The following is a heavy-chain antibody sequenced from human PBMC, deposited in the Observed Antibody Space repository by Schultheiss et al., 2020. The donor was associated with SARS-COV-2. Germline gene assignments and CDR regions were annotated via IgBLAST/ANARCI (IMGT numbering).Heavy chain of an antibody. Sequence: SETLSLTCTVSGGSISSSSYYWSWIRQPPGKGLEWIGEINHSGSTNYNPSLKSRVTISVDTSKNQFSLKLSSVTAADTAVYYCAKRGPVAGPVDYWGQGTLVTVSS. CDR3: AKRGPVAGPVDY. CDR2: INHSGST. J-gene: IGHJ4*02. CDR1: GGSISSSSYY. D-gene: IGHD6-19*01. V-gene: IGHV4-39*07.